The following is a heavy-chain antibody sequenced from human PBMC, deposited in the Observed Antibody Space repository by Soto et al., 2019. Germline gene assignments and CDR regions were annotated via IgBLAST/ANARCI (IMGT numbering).Heavy chain of an antibody. Sequence: QVQVVQSETEVKRPGASVKVSCQISGYTFITYGVTWVRQAPGQGLEWMGWIGADVGNTDFAQKVQDRVTMTTDTSTNTAYMELRSLRSDDTAVYYCGAGLIVFGGLIANNWGQGTLVIVSS. CDR3: GAGLIVFGGLIANN. J-gene: IGHJ4*02. V-gene: IGHV1-18*01. CDR1: GYTFITYG. CDR2: IGADVGNT. D-gene: IGHD3-16*02.